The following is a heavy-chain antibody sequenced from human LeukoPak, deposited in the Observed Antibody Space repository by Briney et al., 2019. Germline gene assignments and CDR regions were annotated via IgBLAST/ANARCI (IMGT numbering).Heavy chain of an antibody. J-gene: IGHJ4*02. CDR3: ARGSRVWFGELLFDY. Sequence: PGGSLRLSCAASGFTFSDYYMSWIRQAPGKGLEWVSYISSSSSYTNYADSVKGRFNISRDNAKNSVYLQMNSLRAEDTGVYYCARGSRVWFGELLFDYWGQGTLVTVSS. D-gene: IGHD3-10*01. CDR2: ISSSSSYT. CDR1: GFTFSDYY. V-gene: IGHV3-11*06.